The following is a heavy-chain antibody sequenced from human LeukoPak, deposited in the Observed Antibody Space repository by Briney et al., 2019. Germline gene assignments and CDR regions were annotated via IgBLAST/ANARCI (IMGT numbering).Heavy chain of an antibody. CDR1: GFTFSSYG. CDR3: AKDRDYGGKEVYFDY. J-gene: IGHJ4*02. CDR2: ISYDGSNK. V-gene: IGHV3-30*18. Sequence: PGGSLRLSCAASGFTFSSYGMHWVRQAPGKGLEWVAVISYDGSNKYYADSVKGRFTISRDNSKNTLYLQMNSLRAEGTAVYYCAKDRDYGGKEVYFDYWGQGTLVTVSS. D-gene: IGHD4-23*01.